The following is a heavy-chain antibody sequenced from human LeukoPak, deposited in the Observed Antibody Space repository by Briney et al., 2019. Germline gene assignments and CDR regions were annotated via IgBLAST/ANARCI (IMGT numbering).Heavy chain of an antibody. Sequence: SETLSLTCTVSGGPISSYYWSWIRQPPGKGLEWIGYIYYSGSTNYNPSLKSRVTISVDTSKNQFSLKLSSVTAADTAVYYCARAPGGIFDYWGQGTLVTVSS. CDR2: IYYSGST. CDR3: ARAPGGIFDY. J-gene: IGHJ4*02. D-gene: IGHD3-16*01. CDR1: GGPISSYY. V-gene: IGHV4-59*01.